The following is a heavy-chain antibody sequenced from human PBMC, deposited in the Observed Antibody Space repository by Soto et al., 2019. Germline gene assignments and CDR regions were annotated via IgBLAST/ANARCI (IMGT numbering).Heavy chain of an antibody. CDR1: GGTFSSYA. CDR2: IIPIYGTA. V-gene: IGHV1-69*06. Sequence: SVKVSCKASGGTFSSYAISWVRQAPGQGLEWMGGIIPIYGTANYAQKFQGRVTMTADTSTDTAYMELSSLRSEDTAVYYCAEITGTTSGWGQGTLVTVSS. J-gene: IGHJ4*02. CDR3: AEITGTTSG. D-gene: IGHD1-7*01.